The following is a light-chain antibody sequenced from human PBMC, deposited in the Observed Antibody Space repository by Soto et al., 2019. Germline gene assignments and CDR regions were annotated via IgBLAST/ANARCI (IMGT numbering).Light chain of an antibody. CDR1: QSIDTW. Sequence: DIQMTQSPSTLSASVGDRVTITCRASQSIDTWLAWYQQKPGKAPKILIYKASSLESGVPSRFSGSGSGTDFTLTISSLQPDDFATYYCQQYSIYSRTFGQGTKLEIK. CDR3: QQYSIYSRT. V-gene: IGKV1-5*03. CDR2: KAS. J-gene: IGKJ2*01.